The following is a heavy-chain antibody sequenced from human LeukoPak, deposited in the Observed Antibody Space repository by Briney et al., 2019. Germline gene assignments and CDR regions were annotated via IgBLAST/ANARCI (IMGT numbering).Heavy chain of an antibody. Sequence: ETLSLTCTVSGGSISSSSYYWGWIRQPPGKGLEWIGSIYYSGSTYYNPSLKSRVTISVDTSKNQFSLKLSSVTAADTAVYYCARLPYSYADYWGQGTLVTVSS. CDR3: ARLPYSYADY. J-gene: IGHJ4*02. CDR2: IYYSGST. D-gene: IGHD5-18*01. V-gene: IGHV4-39*01. CDR1: GGSISSSSYY.